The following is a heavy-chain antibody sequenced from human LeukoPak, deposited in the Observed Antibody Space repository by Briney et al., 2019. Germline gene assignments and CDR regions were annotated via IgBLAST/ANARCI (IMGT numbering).Heavy chain of an antibody. D-gene: IGHD1-26*01. CDR3: ARAHSINYYPFDY. J-gene: IGHJ4*01. V-gene: IGHV4-31*03. CDR2: IYYSGTT. CDR1: GGSITSGGYY. Sequence: SETLSLTCNVSGGSITSGGYYWTWIRQHPGKGLEWIGYIYYSGTTYYNPSLKSRLIISVDTSRNQFSLKLTSVTAADTAVYYCARAHSINYYPFDYWGQEPWSPSPQ.